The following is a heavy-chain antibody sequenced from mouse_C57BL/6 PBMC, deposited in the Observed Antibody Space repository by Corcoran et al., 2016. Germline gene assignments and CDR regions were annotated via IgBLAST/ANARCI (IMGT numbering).Heavy chain of an antibody. CDR3: ARTRFLATVVDTRIDY. J-gene: IGHJ2*01. CDR1: GYTFTSYG. CDR2: IYPRSGNT. D-gene: IGHD1-1*01. Sequence: QVQLQQSGAELARPGASVKLSCKASGYTFTSYGISWVKQRNGQCLEWIGEIYPRSGNTYYNEKFKGKATLTADKSSSTAYMELRSLASEDSAVYVGARTRFLATVVDTRIDYWGQGTTLTVSS. V-gene: IGHV1-81*01.